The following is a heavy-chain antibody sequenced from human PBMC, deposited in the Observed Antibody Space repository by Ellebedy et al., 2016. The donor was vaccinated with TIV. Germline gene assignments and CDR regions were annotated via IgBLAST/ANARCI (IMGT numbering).Heavy chain of an antibody. J-gene: IGHJ4*02. V-gene: IGHV1-2*04. Sequence: AASVKVSCKASGYTFTGYYMHWVRQAPGQGLEWMGWINPNSGGTSYAQKFPGWVTMTRDTSISTAYMELTRLTSDDTAVYYCARGFARGYIYGYGDYWGQGTLVTVSS. D-gene: IGHD5-18*01. CDR3: ARGFARGYIYGYGDY. CDR2: INPNSGGT. CDR1: GYTFTGYY.